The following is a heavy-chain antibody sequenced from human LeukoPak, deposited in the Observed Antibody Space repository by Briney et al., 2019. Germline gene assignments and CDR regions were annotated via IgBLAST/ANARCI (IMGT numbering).Heavy chain of an antibody. Sequence: ASVKVSCKASGGTFSSYAISWVRQAPGQGLEWMGGIIPIFGTANYAQKFQGRVTITADESTSTAYMELSSLRSEDTAVYYCGAGSSGSGSPYYYYGMDVWGQGTTVTVSS. V-gene: IGHV1-69*13. D-gene: IGHD6-19*01. CDR3: GAGSSGSGSPYYYYGMDV. J-gene: IGHJ6*02. CDR1: GGTFSSYA. CDR2: IIPIFGTA.